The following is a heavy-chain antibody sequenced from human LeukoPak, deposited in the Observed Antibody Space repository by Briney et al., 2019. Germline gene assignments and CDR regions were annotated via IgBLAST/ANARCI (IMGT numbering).Heavy chain of an antibody. V-gene: IGHV3-23*01. J-gene: IGHJ4*02. CDR2: ISGSGGST. Sequence: GGSLRLSCAASGFTFSSYAMSWVRQAPGKGLEGGSAISGSGGSTYYADSVKGRFTISRANSKNTLYLQMNSLRAEDTAVYYCAKVDSGWWRTIFDYWGQGTLVTVSS. CDR1: GFTFSSYA. CDR3: AKVDSGWWRTIFDY. D-gene: IGHD6-19*01.